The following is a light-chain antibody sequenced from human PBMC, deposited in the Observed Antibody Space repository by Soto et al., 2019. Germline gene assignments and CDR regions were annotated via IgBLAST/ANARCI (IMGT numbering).Light chain of an antibody. CDR1: SRDVGDYDF. CDR2: DVY. J-gene: IGLJ2*01. Sequence: QSALAQPASVSGSPGQSITISCTGTSRDVGDYDFVSWYQQYPGKAPKLIIYDVYNRPSGVSLRFSGSKSGNTASLTIFGLQAEDEADYYCCSHPFTNTHVVFGAGTQLTVL. CDR3: CSHPFTNTHVV. V-gene: IGLV2-14*01.